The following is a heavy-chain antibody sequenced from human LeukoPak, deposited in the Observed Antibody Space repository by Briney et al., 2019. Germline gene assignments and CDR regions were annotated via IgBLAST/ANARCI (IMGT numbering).Heavy chain of an antibody. D-gene: IGHD6-19*01. V-gene: IGHV3-9*01. J-gene: IGHJ4*02. CDR3: AKDGGHSSVLYYFES. CDR2: ISWKSDRM. CDR1: GVIFYDYA. Sequence: GGSLRLSCEASGVIFYDYAMHWVRQAAGKGLEGGSGISWKSDRMGYADSVKGRFTVSRDNAKNSLYLEMNSLRPEDTAFYYCAKDGGHSSVLYYFESWGQGTLVTVSS.